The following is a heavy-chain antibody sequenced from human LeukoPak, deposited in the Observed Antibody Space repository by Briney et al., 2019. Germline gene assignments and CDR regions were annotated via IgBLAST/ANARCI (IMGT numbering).Heavy chain of an antibody. V-gene: IGHV1-2*02. J-gene: IGHJ4*02. CDR3: ASSITVTITYFDY. D-gene: IGHD4-17*01. CDR2: INPNSGGT. CDR1: GYTFTGYY. Sequence: ASVKVSCKASGYTFTGYYMHWVRQAPGQGCEWMGWINPNSGGTNYAQKFQGRVTMTRDTSISTAYMELSRLRSDDTAVYYCASSITVTITYFDYWGQGTLVTVSS.